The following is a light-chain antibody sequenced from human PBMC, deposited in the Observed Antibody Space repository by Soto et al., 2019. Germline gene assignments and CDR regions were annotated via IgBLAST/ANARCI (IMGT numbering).Light chain of an antibody. V-gene: IGKV2-28*01. Sequence: DIAMTQTPLSLHVTPGEPASISCRSSQSLLHSNGNNYLDWFLQKPGQSPQLLIYRGSIRASGVPDRFSGSGSGTDFTLRITRVEAEDVGVYYCMRGLQSIFGQGTRLEIK. J-gene: IGKJ5*01. CDR3: MRGLQSI. CDR1: QSLLHSNGNNY. CDR2: RGS.